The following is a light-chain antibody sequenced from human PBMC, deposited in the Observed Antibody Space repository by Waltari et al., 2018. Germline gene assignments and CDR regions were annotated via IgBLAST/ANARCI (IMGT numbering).Light chain of an antibody. Sequence: QSVLTQPPSASGTPGQRVTISCSGSNSNIGRNTVNWYQHLPGTAPKLLIYNNKQRPSGVPDRFAGSKSGTSASLAISGLLSEDEGDYYCAGWDDSLNGVVFGGGTKLTVL. CDR3: AGWDDSLNGVV. J-gene: IGLJ2*01. CDR2: NNK. CDR1: NSNIGRNT. V-gene: IGLV1-44*01.